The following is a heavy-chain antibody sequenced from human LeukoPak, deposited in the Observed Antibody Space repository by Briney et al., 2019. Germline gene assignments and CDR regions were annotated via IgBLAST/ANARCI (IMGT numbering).Heavy chain of an antibody. CDR2: ISSGSSYI. V-gene: IGHV3-21*01. D-gene: IGHD2-2*01. CDR1: GFTFSSYS. J-gene: IGHJ6*03. Sequence: PGGSLRPSCAASGFTFSSYSMNWVRQAPGKGLEWVSSISSGSSYIYYADSVKGRFTISRDNAKNSLYLQMNSLRAEDTAVYYCARAHCSSTSCYEDYYYMDVWGKGTTVTVSS. CDR3: ARAHCSSTSCYEDYYYMDV.